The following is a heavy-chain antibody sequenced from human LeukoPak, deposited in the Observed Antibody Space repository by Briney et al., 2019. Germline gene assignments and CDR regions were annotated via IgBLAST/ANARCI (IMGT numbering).Heavy chain of an antibody. Sequence: GESLKISCKGSGYSFTSYWIGWVRQMPGKGLEWMGIIYPGDSDTRYSPSFQGQVTISADKSISTAYLQWSSLKASDTAMYYCARTGPTSGWYPHDAFDIWGQGTMVTVSS. D-gene: IGHD6-19*01. V-gene: IGHV5-51*01. CDR3: ARTGPTSGWYPHDAFDI. CDR2: IYPGDSDT. J-gene: IGHJ3*02. CDR1: GYSFTSYW.